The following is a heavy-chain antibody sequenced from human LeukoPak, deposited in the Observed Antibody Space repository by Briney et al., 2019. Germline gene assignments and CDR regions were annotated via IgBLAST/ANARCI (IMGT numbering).Heavy chain of an antibody. J-gene: IGHJ4*02. D-gene: IGHD2-21*02. Sequence: GESLKISCQVFGYTFTHSWIGWVRQVPGKGLEWMGIIYPGDSDTRYSPSLQGQVAISADKSISTAYLQWSSLKASDTAMYYCARRLRFAYCGGDCYSFDIWGQGTLVTVSS. CDR2: IYPGDSDT. V-gene: IGHV5-51*01. CDR1: GYTFTHSW. CDR3: ARRLRFAYCGGDCYSFDI.